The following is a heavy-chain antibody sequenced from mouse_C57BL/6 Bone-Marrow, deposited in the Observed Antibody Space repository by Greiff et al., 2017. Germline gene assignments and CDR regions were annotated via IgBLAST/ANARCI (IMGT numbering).Heavy chain of an antibody. CDR1: GFNIKDDY. CDR2: IDPENGDT. D-gene: IGHD1-1*01. J-gene: IGHJ4*01. Sequence: VQLKQSGAELVRPGASVKLSCTASGFNIKDDYMHWVKQRPEQGLEWIGWIDPENGDTEYASKFQGKATITADTSSNTAYLQLSSLTSEDTAVYYWTTYYGSSYWYYYAMDYWGQGTSVTVSS. CDR3: TTYYGSSYWYYYAMDY. V-gene: IGHV14-4*01.